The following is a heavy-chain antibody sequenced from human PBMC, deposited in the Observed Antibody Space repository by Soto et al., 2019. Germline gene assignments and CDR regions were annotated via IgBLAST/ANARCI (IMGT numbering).Heavy chain of an antibody. D-gene: IGHD3-10*01. CDR2: IIPIFGTA. CDR3: ARAPTISTYYYGSGSYLYYFDY. CDR1: GGTFSSYA. V-gene: IGHV1-69*13. Sequence: ASVKVSCKASGGTFSSYAISWVRQAPGQGLEWMGGIIPIFGTANYAQKFQGRVTITADESTSTAYMELSSLRSEDTAVYYCARAPTISTYYYGSGSYLYYFDYWGQGTLVTVSS. J-gene: IGHJ4*02.